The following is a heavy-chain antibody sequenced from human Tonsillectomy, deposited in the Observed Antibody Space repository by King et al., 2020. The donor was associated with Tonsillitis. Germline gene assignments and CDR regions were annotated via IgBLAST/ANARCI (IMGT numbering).Heavy chain of an antibody. CDR2: MNPNSGNT. Sequence: QLVQSGAEVKKPGASVKVSCKASGYTFTSYDINWVRQATGQGLEWMGWMNPNSGNTGYAQKFQGRVTMTRNTSISTAYMELSSLRSEDTAVYYCARDPYYYDSSGYYYVTSGGSDIWGQGTMVTVSS. V-gene: IGHV1-8*01. CDR1: GYTFTSYD. CDR3: ARDPYYYDSSGYYYVTSGGSDI. D-gene: IGHD3-22*01. J-gene: IGHJ3*02.